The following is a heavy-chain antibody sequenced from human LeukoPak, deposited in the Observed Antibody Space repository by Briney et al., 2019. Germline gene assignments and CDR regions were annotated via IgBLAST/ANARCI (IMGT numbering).Heavy chain of an antibody. D-gene: IGHD3-22*01. J-gene: IGHJ4*02. CDR2: ISNDGGGT. CDR3: AKGSSGYFFDL. CDR1: GFIFNSYC. V-gene: IGHV3-23*01. Sequence: GGSLRLSCAASGFIFNSYCLVWVRQAPGKGLEWVSAISNDGGGTTYADFVKGRFSVSRDNSKNTLFLQMNSLRAEDTALYYCAKGSSGYFFDLWGQGTLVTVSS.